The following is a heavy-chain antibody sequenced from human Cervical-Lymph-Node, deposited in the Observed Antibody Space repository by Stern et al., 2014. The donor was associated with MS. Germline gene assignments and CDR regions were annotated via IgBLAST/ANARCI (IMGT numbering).Heavy chain of an antibody. CDR2: INPSGGST. V-gene: IGHV1-46*01. D-gene: IGHD3-16*01. CDR1: GYTFTSYY. CDR3: ARDRGPHAFDI. Sequence: QDQLVQSGAEVEKPGASVNVSCKASGYTFTSYYIHWVRQAPGQGLEWLGIINPSGGSTSYAQRFKGRVTLTRDTSTNTVHMALSSLRSEDTAMYFCARDRGPHAFDIWGQGTVVTVSS. J-gene: IGHJ3*02.